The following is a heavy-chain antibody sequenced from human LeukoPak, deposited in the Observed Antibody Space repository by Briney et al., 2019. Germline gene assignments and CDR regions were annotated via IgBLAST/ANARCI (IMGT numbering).Heavy chain of an antibody. D-gene: IGHD2-8*02. V-gene: IGHV1-46*01. CDR1: GYTFTNYY. Sequence: GASVKVSCKASGYTFTNYYMHWVRQAPGQGLEWVGLINPTGTSTNYAQKFRGRVTMTRDTSTTTVYMELSSLRSEDTAVYYCAREESGGYFDYWGQGTLVTVSS. J-gene: IGHJ4*02. CDR3: AREESGGYFDY. CDR2: INPTGTST.